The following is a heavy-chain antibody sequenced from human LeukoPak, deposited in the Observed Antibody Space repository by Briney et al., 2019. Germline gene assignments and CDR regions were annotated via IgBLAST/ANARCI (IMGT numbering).Heavy chain of an antibody. Sequence: SETLSLTCTVSGGSISSSSYYWGWIRQPPGKGLEWIGRIYYSGSTYYNPSLKSRVTISVDTSKTQFSLKLSSVTAADTAVYYCARGGGDIVVVPAAFGFDPWGQGTLVTVSS. D-gene: IGHD2-2*01. CDR2: IYYSGST. V-gene: IGHV4-39*07. CDR1: GGSISSSSYY. J-gene: IGHJ5*02. CDR3: ARGGGDIVVVPAAFGFDP.